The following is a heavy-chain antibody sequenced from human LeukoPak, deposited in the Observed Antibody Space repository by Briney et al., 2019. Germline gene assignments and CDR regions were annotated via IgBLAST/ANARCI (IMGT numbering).Heavy chain of an antibody. J-gene: IGHJ4*02. CDR2: IKQDGSEK. CDR3: ARAYYDILTGYYPFDY. V-gene: IGHV3-7*01. CDR1: GGTFSSYA. Sequence: SCKASGGTFSSYAISWVRQAPGKGLEWVANIKQDGSEKYYVDSVKGRFTISRDNAKNSLYLQMNSLRAEDTAVYYCARAYYDILTGYYPFDYWGQGTLVTVSS. D-gene: IGHD3-9*01.